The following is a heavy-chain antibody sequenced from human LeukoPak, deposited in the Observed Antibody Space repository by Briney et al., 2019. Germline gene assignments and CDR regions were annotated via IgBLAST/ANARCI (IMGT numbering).Heavy chain of an antibody. CDR1: GFTFGDYG. Sequence: PGRSLRLSCTASGFTFGDYGMCWFRQAPGKGPEWVSFIRSKAHGGTIEYAASVKGRFTISRDDSKGIAYLQMNSLKTEDTAVYYCTRNPYYDFCCFDYWGQGTLVTVSS. CDR3: TRNPYYDFCCFDY. D-gene: IGHD3-3*01. V-gene: IGHV3-49*03. J-gene: IGHJ4*02. CDR2: IRSKAHGGTI.